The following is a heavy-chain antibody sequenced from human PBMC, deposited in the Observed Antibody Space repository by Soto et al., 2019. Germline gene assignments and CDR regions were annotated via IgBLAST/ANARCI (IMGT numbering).Heavy chain of an antibody. V-gene: IGHV3-48*03. J-gene: IGHJ3*02. CDR1: GFTFGSYE. CDR2: ITSSGGTM. CDR3: TKEKSVMYSGYDAFDT. Sequence: GGALRLSCAASGFTFGSYEMDWVRQAPGKGLEGVAHITSSGGTMYADSVRGRFTISRDNADNSLYLQMNSLRAEDTAVYYCTKEKSVMYSGYDAFDTWGRGTMVTVSS. D-gene: IGHD5-12*01.